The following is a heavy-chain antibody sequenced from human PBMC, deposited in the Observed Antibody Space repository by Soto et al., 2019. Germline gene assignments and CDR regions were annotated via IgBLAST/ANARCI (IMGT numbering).Heavy chain of an antibody. CDR1: GFSLKDSGVG. V-gene: IGHV2-5*01. J-gene: IGHJ1*01. D-gene: IGHD1-26*01. CDR2: IYWRDDK. CDR3: AHTVGTDFHH. Sequence: ITLKESGPTLVKPTQTLTLTCTFSGFSLKDSGVGVGWIRQPPGRALECLGIIYWRDDKRYSPSLKSRLTIPKDTTKDQVVLSMTNMDPVDTATYYCAHTVGTDFHHWGQGTLVTVSS.